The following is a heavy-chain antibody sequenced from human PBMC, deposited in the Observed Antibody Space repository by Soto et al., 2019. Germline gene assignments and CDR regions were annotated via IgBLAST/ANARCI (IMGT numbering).Heavy chain of an antibody. Sequence: ALVKCTWAAAGYGFSADTMNWVLQAPVQSLEWMGWINAGSGNTKYSQNFQGRVSITRDTSASTVYMELTGLTSEDTAVYYCARDTETLGPRANDALDIWGQGTMVTVSS. CDR3: ARDTETLGPRANDALDI. CDR1: GYGFSADT. D-gene: IGHD3-3*02. V-gene: IGHV1-3*01. J-gene: IGHJ3*02. CDR2: INAGSGNT.